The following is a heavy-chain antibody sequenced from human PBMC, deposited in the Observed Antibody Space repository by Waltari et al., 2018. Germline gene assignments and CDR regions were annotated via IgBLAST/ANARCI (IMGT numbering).Heavy chain of an antibody. D-gene: IGHD1-26*01. CDR1: GYTVSNAW. J-gene: IGHJ4*02. CDR3: TTDDRQWELLIDY. CDR2: IKSKTDGETT. V-gene: IGHV3-15*01. Sequence: EVQLVESGGGLVKPGVSRRLSCAASGYTVSNAWLRWVRQAHGKGLEWVGRIKSKTDGETTDYAAPVKGRFTISRDDSKNTLYLQMNSLKTEDTAVYYCTTDDRQWELLIDYWGQGTLVTVSS.